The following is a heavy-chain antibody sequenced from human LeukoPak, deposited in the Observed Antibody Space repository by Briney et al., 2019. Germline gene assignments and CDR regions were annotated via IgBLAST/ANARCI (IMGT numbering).Heavy chain of an antibody. D-gene: IGHD2-15*01. CDR2: ISYDGSNK. CDR1: GFTFSTYD. V-gene: IGHV3-30*18. CDR3: AKSPGRYCSGGSCYSY. Sequence: GRSLRLSCAASGFTFSTYDMHWVRQAPGKGLEWVAVISYDGSNKYYAYSVKGRFTISRDNSKNTLYLQLNSLRAEDTAVYYCAKSPGRYCSGGSCYSYWGQGTLVTVSS. J-gene: IGHJ4*02.